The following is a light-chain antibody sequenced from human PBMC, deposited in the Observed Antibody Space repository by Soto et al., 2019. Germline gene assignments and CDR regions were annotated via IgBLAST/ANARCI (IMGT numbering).Light chain of an antibody. Sequence: QSVLTQPASVSGSPGQSITISCIGTNSDFGTHKFFFWYQHHPGKAPKLIIYEGTTRPSGVSYRFSGSKSGNTASLTISGLQAEDEADYFCCSYAATFSVFGGGTKVTVL. J-gene: IGLJ3*02. CDR3: CSYAATFSV. CDR2: EGT. V-gene: IGLV2-23*01. CDR1: NSDFGTHKF.